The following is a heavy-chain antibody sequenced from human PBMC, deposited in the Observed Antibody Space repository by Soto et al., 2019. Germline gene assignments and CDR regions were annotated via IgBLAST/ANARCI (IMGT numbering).Heavy chain of an antibody. D-gene: IGHD6-13*01. CDR1: GFTFSSYS. CDR2: ISYDGSNK. CDR3: AKDKGITAQKYYFDY. V-gene: IGHV3-30*18. J-gene: IGHJ4*02. Sequence: GGSLRLSCAASGFTFSSYSMNWVRQAPGKGLEWVALISYDGSNKYYADSVKGRFTISRDNSKNTLYLQMNSLTAEDTALYYCAKDKGITAQKYYFDYWGQGTLVTVSS.